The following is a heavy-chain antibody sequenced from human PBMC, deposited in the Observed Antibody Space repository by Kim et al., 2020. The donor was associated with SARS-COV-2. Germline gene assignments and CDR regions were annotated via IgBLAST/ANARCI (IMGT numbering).Heavy chain of an antibody. J-gene: IGHJ6*02. CDR2: INHSGST. CDR1: GGSFSGYY. D-gene: IGHD2-15*01. CDR3: ARGKYGGTLLKFQYYYYYGMDV. V-gene: IGHV4-34*01. Sequence: SQTLSLTCAVYGGSFSGYYWSWIRQPPGKGLEWIGEINHSGSTNYNPSLKSRVTISVDTSKNQFSLKLSSVTAADTAVYYCARGKYGGTLLKFQYYYYYGMDVWGPETTVTVSS.